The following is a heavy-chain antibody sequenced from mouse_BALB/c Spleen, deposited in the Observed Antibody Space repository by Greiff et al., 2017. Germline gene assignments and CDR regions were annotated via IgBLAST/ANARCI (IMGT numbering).Heavy chain of an antibody. CDR1: GYAFSSYW. Sequence: QVQLKQSGAELVRPGSSVKISCKASGYAFSSYWMNWVKQRPGQGLEWIGQIYPGDGDTNYNGKFKGKATLTADKSSSTAYMQLSSLTSEDSAVYFCARSRGGNSLFAYWGQGTLVTVSA. CDR3: ARSRGGNSLFAY. V-gene: IGHV1-80*01. J-gene: IGHJ3*01. D-gene: IGHD2-1*01. CDR2: IYPGDGDT.